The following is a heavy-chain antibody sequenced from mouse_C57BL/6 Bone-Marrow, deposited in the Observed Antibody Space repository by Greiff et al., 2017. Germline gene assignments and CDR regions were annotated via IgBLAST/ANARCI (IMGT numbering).Heavy chain of an antibody. CDR2: IYPGGGYT. V-gene: IGHV1-63*01. CDR1: GYTFTNYW. J-gene: IGHJ4*01. CDR3: ARWAYSNSAMDY. D-gene: IGHD2-5*01. Sequence: VQLVESGAELVRPGTSVKMSCKASGYTFTNYWIGWAKQRPGHGLEWIGDIYPGGGYTNYNEKFKGKATLTADKSSSTAYMQFSSLTSEDSAIYYCARWAYSNSAMDYWGQGTSVTVSS.